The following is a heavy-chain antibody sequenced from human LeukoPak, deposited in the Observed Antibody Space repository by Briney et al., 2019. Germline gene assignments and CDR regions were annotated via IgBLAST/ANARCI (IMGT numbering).Heavy chain of an antibody. CDR2: IYTSGNT. J-gene: IGHJ5*02. V-gene: IGHV4-4*07. Sequence: SETLSLTCTVSGDSISSYYGSWIRQPAGKRLEWIGRIYTSGNTKYNPSLKSRVTMSLDTSKNQFSLKLSSVTAADAAVYYCARGGVPGLVGTKVRRPWFDPWGQGTLVTVSS. CDR1: GDSISSYY. D-gene: IGHD1-7*01. CDR3: ARGGVPGLVGTKVRRPWFDP.